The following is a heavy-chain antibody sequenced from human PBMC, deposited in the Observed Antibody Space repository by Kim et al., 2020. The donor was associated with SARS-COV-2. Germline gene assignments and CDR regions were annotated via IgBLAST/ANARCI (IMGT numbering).Heavy chain of an antibody. V-gene: IGHV3-48*02. D-gene: IGHD1-26*01. CDR3: AKDRSYLFDY. Sequence: SADAWGGRFTNSRENARNSLYLQMNSLRDEDTAVYYCAKDRSYLFDYWGQGTLVTASS. J-gene: IGHJ4*02.